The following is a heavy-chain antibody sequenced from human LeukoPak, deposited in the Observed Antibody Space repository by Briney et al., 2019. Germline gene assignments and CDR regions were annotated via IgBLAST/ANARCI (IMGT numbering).Heavy chain of an antibody. V-gene: IGHV4-39*07. D-gene: IGHD6-13*01. CDR3: ASTSSSSWYGYYYYYMDV. J-gene: IGHJ6*03. Sequence: SETLSLTCTVSGGSISSSSYYWGWIRQPPGKGLEWIGSIYYSGSTYYNPSLKSRVTVSVDTSKNQFSLKLSSVTAADTAVCYCASTSSSSWYGYYYYYMDVWGKGTTVTVS. CDR2: IYYSGST. CDR1: GGSISSSSYY.